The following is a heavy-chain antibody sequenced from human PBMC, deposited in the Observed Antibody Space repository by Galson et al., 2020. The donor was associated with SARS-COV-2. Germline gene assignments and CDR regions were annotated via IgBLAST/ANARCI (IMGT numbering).Heavy chain of an antibody. Sequence: QAGGSLRLCCAASGFNVRSNYMSWVRQAPGKGLEWVSVIHSAGSTYYADSVKGRFTISRDYSRNTVFLQMNNLRADDTAVYYCARDLANSGQMWGQGTLVTVSS. D-gene: IGHD1-1*01. CDR1: GFNVRSNY. J-gene: IGHJ4*02. CDR3: ARDLANSGQM. CDR2: IHSAGST. V-gene: IGHV3-53*01.